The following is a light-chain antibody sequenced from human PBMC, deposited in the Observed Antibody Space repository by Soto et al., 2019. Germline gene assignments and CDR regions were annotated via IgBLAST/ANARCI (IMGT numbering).Light chain of an antibody. CDR3: QQYGYSPIP. J-gene: IGKJ5*01. V-gene: IGKV3-20*01. CDR1: QSVSSSH. CDR2: AAS. Sequence: LTKSGGTLSFTPQETTPHSGRASQSVSSSHLAWYQHKPGQAPRLLIYAASSRATGSPDRFSGGGSGTDFTLTISRLEPEDFAVYYCQQYGYSPIPSAQLARLEI.